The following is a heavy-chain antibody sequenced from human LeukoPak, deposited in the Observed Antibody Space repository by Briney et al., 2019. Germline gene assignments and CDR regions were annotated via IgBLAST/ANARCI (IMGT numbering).Heavy chain of an antibody. J-gene: IGHJ3*02. CDR1: GYTFTSYY. CDR2: INPSGGST. D-gene: IGHD1-26*01. Sequence: ASVKVSCKASGYTFTSYYMHWVRQAPGQGLEWMGIINPSGGSTSYAQKFQGRVTMTRDTSTSTVYMELSSLRSEDTAVYYCARALSSGSYYGSRYPYAFDIWGQGTMVAVSS. CDR3: ARALSSGSYYGSRYPYAFDI. V-gene: IGHV1-46*01.